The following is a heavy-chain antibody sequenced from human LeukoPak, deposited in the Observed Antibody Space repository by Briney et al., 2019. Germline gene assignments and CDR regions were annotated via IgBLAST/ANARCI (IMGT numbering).Heavy chain of an antibody. D-gene: IGHD3-10*01. Sequence: GGSLRLSCAASGFTFSDYYMSWIRQAPGKGLEWVAYISSSGSTIHYADSVKGRFTISRDNAKNSLYLQMNSLRAEDTAVYYCARVSQLLWFGESQPDAFDIWGQGTMVTVSS. J-gene: IGHJ3*02. V-gene: IGHV3-11*01. CDR3: ARVSQLLWFGESQPDAFDI. CDR2: ISSSGSTI. CDR1: GFTFSDYY.